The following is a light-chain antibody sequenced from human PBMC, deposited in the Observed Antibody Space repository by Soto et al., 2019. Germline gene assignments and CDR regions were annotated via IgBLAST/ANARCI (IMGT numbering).Light chain of an antibody. Sequence: EIVMTQSPATLSVSPGERATLSCRASQSISRNVAWYQQKPGQAPRLLIYDASTRATDIPARFSGSGSGTDFTLTISSLQSEDFAIYYCQQHNDWPLTFGGGTKVEIK. V-gene: IGKV3-15*01. CDR1: QSISRN. CDR2: DAS. J-gene: IGKJ4*01. CDR3: QQHNDWPLT.